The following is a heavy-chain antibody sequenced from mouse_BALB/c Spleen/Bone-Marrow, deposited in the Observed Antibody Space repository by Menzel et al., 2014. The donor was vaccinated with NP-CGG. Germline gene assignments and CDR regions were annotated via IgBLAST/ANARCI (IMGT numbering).Heavy chain of an antibody. V-gene: IGHV14-3*02. CDR2: IDPANGNT. CDR1: GFNIKDTY. CDR3: ARSTGGPVGFAY. Sequence: EVKLVESGAELVKPGASVKLSCTASGFNIKDTYMHWVKQRPEQGLEWIGRIDPANGNTKYDPKFQGKATITADTSSNTAYLQLSSLTSEDTAVYYCARSTGGPVGFAYWGQGTLVTVSA. J-gene: IGHJ3*01.